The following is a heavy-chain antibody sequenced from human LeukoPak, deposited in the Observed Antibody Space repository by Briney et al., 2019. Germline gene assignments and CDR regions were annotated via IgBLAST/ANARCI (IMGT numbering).Heavy chain of an antibody. V-gene: IGHV3-21*01. CDR3: ASISDLLYYFDS. CDR1: GFTFSRYS. Sequence: GGSLRLSCAASGFTFSRYSMNWVRQAPGKGPEWVSSINSRGSDKYYADSVEGRFTLSRDNSKNTVYLQMSSLRVEDTAVYFCASISDLLYYFDSWGQGTLVTVSS. J-gene: IGHJ4*02. CDR2: INSRGSDK.